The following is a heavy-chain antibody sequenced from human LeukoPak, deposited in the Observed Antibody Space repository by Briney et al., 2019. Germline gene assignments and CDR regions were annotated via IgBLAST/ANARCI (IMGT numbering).Heavy chain of an antibody. CDR2: IYYSGST. CDR3: AREYYDLWSGYYLLDY. J-gene: IGHJ4*02. CDR1: GGSISSYY. V-gene: IGHV4-59*01. D-gene: IGHD3-3*01. Sequence: QPSETLSLTCTVSGGSISSYYWSWIGQPPGKGLEWIGYIYYSGSTNYNPSLKSRVTISVDTSKNQFSLKLSSVTAADTAVYYCAREYYDLWSGYYLLDYWGQETLVTVSS.